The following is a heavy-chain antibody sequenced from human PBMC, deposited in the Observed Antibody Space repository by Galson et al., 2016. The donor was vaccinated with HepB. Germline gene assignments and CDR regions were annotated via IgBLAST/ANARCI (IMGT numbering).Heavy chain of an antibody. CDR3: TLLRFHWHPDY. J-gene: IGHJ4*02. D-gene: IGHD4-17*01. CDR2: INTDGTAI. Sequence: SLRLSCAVSGFTLSSDWMHWVRQTPGEGPVWVSGINTDGTAIGYADSVRGRSTISSDNAKNTVYLQMNSLGAEDTAVYYCTLLRFHWHPDYWGRGTLVTVSS. CDR1: GFTLSSDW. V-gene: IGHV3-74*01.